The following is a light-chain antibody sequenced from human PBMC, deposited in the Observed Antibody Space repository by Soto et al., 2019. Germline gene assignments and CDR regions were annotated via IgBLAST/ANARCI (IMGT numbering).Light chain of an antibody. J-gene: IGKJ4*01. V-gene: IGKV1-39*01. CDR1: QGISSY. CDR3: QQGYNMPLT. Sequence: DIQLTQSPSFLSASVVDRVTITCRASQGISSYLAWYQQKPGKAPKLLIYAASSLQSGVASRFSGSGSATDFTLTISSLQPEDFATYFCQQGYNMPLTFGGGTKVDIK. CDR2: AAS.